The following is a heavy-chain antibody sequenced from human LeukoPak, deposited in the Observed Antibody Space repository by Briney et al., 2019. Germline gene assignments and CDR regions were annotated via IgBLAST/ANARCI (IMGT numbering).Heavy chain of an antibody. V-gene: IGHV3-64D*06. CDR2: ISSNGGST. CDR1: GFTYSSYA. CDR3: VKDGWIQLWLRFDYFDY. Sequence: GGSLRLSCSASGFTYSSYAMHWVRQDPGKGLEYVSAISSNGGSTYYADSVTGRFTISRDNSKNTLYLQMSSLRAEDTAVYYCVKDGWIQLWLRFDYFDYWGQGTLVTVSS. J-gene: IGHJ4*02. D-gene: IGHD5-18*01.